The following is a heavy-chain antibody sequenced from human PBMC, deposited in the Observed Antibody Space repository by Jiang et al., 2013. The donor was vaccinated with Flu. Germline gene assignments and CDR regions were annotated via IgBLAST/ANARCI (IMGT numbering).Heavy chain of an antibody. J-gene: IGHJ4*02. V-gene: IGHV3-30-3*01. CDR1: GFTFSSYA. Sequence: PGRSLRLSCAASGFTFSSYAMHWVRQAPGKGLEWVAVISYDGSNKYYADSVKGRFTISRDNSKNTLYLQMNSLRAEDTAVYYCARTPSTMVRGPIDYWGQGTLVTVSS. D-gene: IGHD3-10*01. CDR3: ARTPSTMVRGPIDY. CDR2: ISYDGSNK.